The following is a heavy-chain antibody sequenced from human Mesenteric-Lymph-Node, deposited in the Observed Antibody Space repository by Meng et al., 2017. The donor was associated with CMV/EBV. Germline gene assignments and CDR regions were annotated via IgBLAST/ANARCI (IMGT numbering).Heavy chain of an antibody. D-gene: IGHD3-3*01. J-gene: IGHJ6*02. V-gene: IGHV4-39*07. CDR1: GGSISSSAYY. CDR3: ARSEGLRYYGMDV. CDR2: MFYSGST. Sequence: GSLRLSCIVSGGSISSSAYYWGWIRQPPGKGLEWIGSMFYSGSTYYNLSLESRVTISLDTSKNQFSLKVNSVTAADTAVYYCARSEGLRYYGMDVWGQGTTVTVSS.